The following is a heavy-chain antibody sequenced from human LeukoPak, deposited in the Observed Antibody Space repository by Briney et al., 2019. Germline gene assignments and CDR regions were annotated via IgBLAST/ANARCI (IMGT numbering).Heavy chain of an antibody. D-gene: IGHD3-22*01. V-gene: IGHV3-21*01. CDR1: GFTFSRYS. CDR3: ARESSYYYDSSGYSFDY. J-gene: IGHJ4*02. Sequence: GGSLRLSCAASGFTFSRYSMNWVRQAPGKGLEWVSSISISSNYIYYADSVKGRFTISRDNAKNSLYLQVNSLRAEDTAVYYCARESSYYYDSSGYSFDYWGQGTLVTVSS. CDR2: ISISSNYI.